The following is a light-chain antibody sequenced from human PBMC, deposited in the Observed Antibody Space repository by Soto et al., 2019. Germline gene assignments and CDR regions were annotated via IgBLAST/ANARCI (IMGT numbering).Light chain of an antibody. V-gene: IGKV3-15*01. CDR3: QQYNSWPWT. J-gene: IGKJ1*01. CDR1: QSVCIN. Sequence: EIVMTQSPATLSVSPGERATLSCRASQSVCINLAWYQEKPGQAPRLLIYGASTKATGIPARFSGSGSGTEFTLTISSLQSEDFEVYHCQQYNSWPWTFGQGTKVEIK. CDR2: GAS.